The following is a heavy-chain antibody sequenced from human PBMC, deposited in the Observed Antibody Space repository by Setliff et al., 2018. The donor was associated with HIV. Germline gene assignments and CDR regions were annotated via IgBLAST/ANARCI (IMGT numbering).Heavy chain of an antibody. CDR3: AHSVSGAVVKEY. CDR2: IYWDNDE. J-gene: IGHJ4*02. D-gene: IGHD3-22*01. CDR1: GFSLSNARMG. Sequence: SGPTLVNPTETLTLTCTVSGFSLSNARMGVSWIRQPPGKALQWLALIYWDNDERYSPSLRSRLTITKDTSKNQVVLTMTNMDPVDTATYYCAHSVSGAVVKEYWGQGTLVTVS. V-gene: IGHV2-5*02.